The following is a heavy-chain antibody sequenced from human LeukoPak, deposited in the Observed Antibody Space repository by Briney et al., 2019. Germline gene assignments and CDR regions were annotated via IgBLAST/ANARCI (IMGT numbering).Heavy chain of an antibody. Sequence: PSETLCLTCTVSGGSISSRWYDWSWIRQHPGKGLEWIGYIYYSGSTYYNPSLKSRVTISVDTSKNQFSLKLSSVTAADTAVYYCARAGYSGSYFFDYWGQGTLVTVSS. D-gene: IGHD1-26*01. J-gene: IGHJ4*02. V-gene: IGHV4-31*03. CDR3: ARAGYSGSYFFDY. CDR2: IYYSGST. CDR1: GGSISSRWYD.